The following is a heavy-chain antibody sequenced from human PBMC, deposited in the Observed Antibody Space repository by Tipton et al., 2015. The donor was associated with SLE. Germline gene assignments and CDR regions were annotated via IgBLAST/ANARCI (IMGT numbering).Heavy chain of an antibody. CDR2: IYYSGST. Sequence: TLSLTCTVSGGSISSSSYYWGWIRQPPGKGLEWIGSIYYSGSTYYNPSLKSRVTISVDTSKNQFSLKLSSVTAADTAVHYCARPMDYAGYFQHWGQGTLVTVSS. CDR1: GGSISSSSYY. J-gene: IGHJ1*01. V-gene: IGHV4-39*01. D-gene: IGHD4-17*01. CDR3: ARPMDYAGYFQH.